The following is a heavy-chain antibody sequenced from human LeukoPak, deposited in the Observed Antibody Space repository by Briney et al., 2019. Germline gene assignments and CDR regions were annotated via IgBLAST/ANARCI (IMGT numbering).Heavy chain of an antibody. V-gene: IGHV3-30*18. Sequence: GGSLRLSCAASGFTFSSYGMHWVRQAPGKGLEWVAVISYDGSNKYYADSVKGRFTISRDNSKNTLYLQMNSLRAEDTAVYYCAKKALPSFFGSSGPYDWGQGTLVTVSS. J-gene: IGHJ4*02. CDR2: ISYDGSNK. D-gene: IGHD3-22*01. CDR1: GFTFSSYG. CDR3: AKKALPSFFGSSGPYD.